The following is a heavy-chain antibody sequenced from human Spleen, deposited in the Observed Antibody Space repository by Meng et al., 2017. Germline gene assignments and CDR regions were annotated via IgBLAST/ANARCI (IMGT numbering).Heavy chain of an antibody. J-gene: IGHJ4*02. CDR3: ASDLGF. CDR1: GGSISSDTTY. V-gene: IGHV4-61*02. D-gene: IGHD3-16*01. Sequence: SETLSLTCTVSGGSISSDTTYWSWIRQPAGKGLEWIGLIYTSGSTKYNPSLKTRVTMSIDTSKTQLSLELSSVTAADTAVYYCASDLGFWGQGTLVNVSS. CDR2: IYTSGST.